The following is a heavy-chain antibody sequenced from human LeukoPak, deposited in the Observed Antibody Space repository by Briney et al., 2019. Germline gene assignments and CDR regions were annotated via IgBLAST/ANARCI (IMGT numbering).Heavy chain of an antibody. CDR3: ARDDYGDSPDDYYYGMDV. Sequence: ASVKVSCKASGYTFTSYGISWVRQAPGQGLEWMGWISAYNGNTNYAQKLQGRVTMTTDTSTSTAYMELRSLRSDDMAVYYCARDDYGDSPDDYYYGMDVWGQGTAVTVSS. V-gene: IGHV1-18*03. J-gene: IGHJ6*02. D-gene: IGHD4-17*01. CDR2: ISAYNGNT. CDR1: GYTFTSYG.